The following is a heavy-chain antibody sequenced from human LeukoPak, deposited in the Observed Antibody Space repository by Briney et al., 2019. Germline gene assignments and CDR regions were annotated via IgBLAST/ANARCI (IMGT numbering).Heavy chain of an antibody. Sequence: ASVKVSCKASGYTFTSYGISWVRQAPGQGLEWMGWISAYNGNTNYAQKLQGRATMTTDTSTSTAYMELRSLRSDDTAVYYCARDHRPYSSGWRPIDYWGQGTLVTVSS. CDR2: ISAYNGNT. CDR3: ARDHRPYSSGWRPIDY. CDR1: GYTFTSYG. D-gene: IGHD6-19*01. J-gene: IGHJ4*02. V-gene: IGHV1-18*01.